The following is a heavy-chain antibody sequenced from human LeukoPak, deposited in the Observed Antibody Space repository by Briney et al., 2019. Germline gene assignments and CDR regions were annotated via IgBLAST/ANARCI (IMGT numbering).Heavy chain of an antibody. CDR2: IYPSGIT. V-gene: IGHV4-4*07. Sequence: SETLSLTCTVSGGSLSTYHWIWIRQPAGKGLEWIGRIYPSGITNYNPSLKSRVTMSVDTSKNQFSLRLTSVTTADTAVYYCARLHSGLGYFDSWGQGILVTVSS. D-gene: IGHD2-15*01. J-gene: IGHJ4*02. CDR1: GGSLSTYH. CDR3: ARLHSGLGYFDS.